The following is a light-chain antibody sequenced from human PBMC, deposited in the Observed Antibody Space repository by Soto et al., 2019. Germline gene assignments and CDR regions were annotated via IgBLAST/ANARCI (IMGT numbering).Light chain of an antibody. CDR3: QQYNHWPT. V-gene: IGKV3-15*01. J-gene: IGKJ2*01. CDR1: QSVNNK. Sequence: EVVLTQSPATLSVSPGERATLSCRAGQSVNNKLAWYQQPPGQPPRLLIYDASTWATGVPGRFSGSGSGTEFTLTISSLQSEDFAVYYCQQYNHWPTFGQGTKLEIK. CDR2: DAS.